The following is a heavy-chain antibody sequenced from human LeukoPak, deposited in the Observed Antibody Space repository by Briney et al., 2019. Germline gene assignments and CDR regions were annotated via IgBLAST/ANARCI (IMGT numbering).Heavy chain of an antibody. CDR1: GGSLSSYY. CDR3: ARDQDGYNSEYYFDY. CDR2: IYTSGST. Sequence: SETLSLTCSVSGGSLSSYYCNWIRQPAGKGLKWIGHIYTSGSTNYNPALKSRVSMSLDTSKNQFSLKLSSVTAADTAVYYCARDQDGYNSEYYFDYWGQGTLVTVSS. J-gene: IGHJ4*02. V-gene: IGHV4-4*07. D-gene: IGHD5-24*01.